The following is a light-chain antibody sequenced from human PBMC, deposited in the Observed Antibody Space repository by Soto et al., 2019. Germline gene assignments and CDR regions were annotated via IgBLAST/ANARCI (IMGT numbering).Light chain of an antibody. Sequence: DIQMTQSPSSLSASVGDRVTITCRASQGISNFLAWYKQKPWKVPKRLISAASTLQSRFTSRFSGSGSGTDFTLTITSLKTEAVATYYCQTYSSVITSGQGTRLEIK. J-gene: IGKJ5*01. CDR3: QTYSSVIT. V-gene: IGKV1-27*01. CDR2: AAS. CDR1: QGISNF.